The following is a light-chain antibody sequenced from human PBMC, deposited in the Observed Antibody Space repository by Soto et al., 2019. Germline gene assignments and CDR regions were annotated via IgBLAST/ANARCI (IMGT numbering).Light chain of an antibody. CDR1: ESIASH. J-gene: IGKJ5*01. Sequence: DIQMTQSPSSLSASVGDRVTITCRASESIASHLNWYQQKPGKAPKLLIYAASSLQNGVPSRFRGGGSGTDFTLTISNLQPEDFVTYYCQQTYSTLSITFGQGTRLEIK. V-gene: IGKV1-39*01. CDR3: QQTYSTLSIT. CDR2: AAS.